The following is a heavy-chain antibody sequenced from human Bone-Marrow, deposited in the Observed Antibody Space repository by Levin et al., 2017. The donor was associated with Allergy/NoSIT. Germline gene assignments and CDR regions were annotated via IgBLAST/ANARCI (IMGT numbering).Heavy chain of an antibody. D-gene: IGHD3-3*01. Sequence: SQTLSLTCAVSGGSISSSNWWSWVRQPPGKGLEWIGEIYHSGSTNYNPSLKSRVTISVDKSKNQFSLKLSSVTAADTAVYYCARGIPSSLGVRVVLRFLEWLLKYYYYGMDVWGQGTTVTVSS. CDR2: IYHSGST. CDR1: GGSISSSNW. J-gene: IGHJ6*02. V-gene: IGHV4-4*02. CDR3: ARGIPSSLGVRVVLRFLEWLLKYYYYGMDV.